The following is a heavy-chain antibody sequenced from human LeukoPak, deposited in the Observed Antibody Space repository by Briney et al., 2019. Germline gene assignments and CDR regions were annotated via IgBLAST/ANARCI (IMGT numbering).Heavy chain of an antibody. Sequence: SETLSLTCTVPGGSISSYYWSWIRQPPGKGLEWIGYIYYSGSTNYNPSLKSRVTISVDTSKNQFSLKLSSVTAADTAVYYCARGGRGVVVPAAVYNWFDPWGQGTLVTVSS. V-gene: IGHV4-59*12. CDR2: IYYSGST. D-gene: IGHD2-2*01. CDR1: GGSISSYY. J-gene: IGHJ5*02. CDR3: ARGGRGVVVPAAVYNWFDP.